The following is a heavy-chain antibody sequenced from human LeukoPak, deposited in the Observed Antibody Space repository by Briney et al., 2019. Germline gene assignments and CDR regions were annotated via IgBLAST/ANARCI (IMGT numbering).Heavy chain of an antibody. Sequence: GASVKVSCKASGYSLTSYFMHWVRQAPGQGLEWMGGIIPIFGTANYAQKFQGRVTITADKSTSTAYMELSSLRSEDTAVYYCASETSGYYHDYWGQGTLVTVSS. CDR3: ASETSGYYHDY. CDR2: IIPIFGTA. J-gene: IGHJ4*02. D-gene: IGHD3-22*01. V-gene: IGHV1-69*06. CDR1: GYSLTSYF.